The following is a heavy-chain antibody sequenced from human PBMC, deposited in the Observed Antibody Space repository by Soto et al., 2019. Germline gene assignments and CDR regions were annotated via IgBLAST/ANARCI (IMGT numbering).Heavy chain of an antibody. CDR3: AADSDYQVLYYYYGMDV. V-gene: IGHV1-58*01. D-gene: IGHD4-17*01. CDR1: GFTFISSA. J-gene: IGHJ6*02. Sequence: SVKVSCKASGFTFISSAVQWVRQARGQRLEWIGWIVVGSGNTNYAQKFQERVTVTRDMSTSTAYMELSSLRYEDTAVYYCAADSDYQVLYYYYGMDVWGQGTTVTVSS. CDR2: IVVGSGNT.